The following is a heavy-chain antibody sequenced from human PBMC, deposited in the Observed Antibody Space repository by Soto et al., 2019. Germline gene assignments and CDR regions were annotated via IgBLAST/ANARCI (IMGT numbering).Heavy chain of an antibody. Sequence: EVQLVETGGGLIQPGGSLRLSCAASGFTVSSNYMSWVRQAPGKGLEWVSVIYSGGSTYYADSVKGRFTISRDNSNNTLYLQMNSLRAEDTAVYYCARVLSRYYYDSSGYPYYFDYWGQGTLVTVSS. V-gene: IGHV3-53*02. CDR3: ARVLSRYYYDSSGYPYYFDY. J-gene: IGHJ4*02. CDR2: IYSGGST. CDR1: GFTVSSNY. D-gene: IGHD3-22*01.